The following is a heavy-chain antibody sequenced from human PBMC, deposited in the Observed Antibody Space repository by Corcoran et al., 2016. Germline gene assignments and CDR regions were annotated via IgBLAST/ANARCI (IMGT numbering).Heavy chain of an antibody. V-gene: IGHV4-59*01. CDR1: GGSINTYY. CDR2: IYYSGST. J-gene: IGHJ4*02. Sequence: QVQLQESGPGLVKPSETLSLTCTVSGGSINTYYWSWIRQPPGKGLEWIGYIYYSGSTYYNPSLKSRVTISLDTSKNQFSLKLSSLIAADTAFYYCASGGSRGFDYWGQGTLVTVSS. CDR3: ASGGSRGFDY. D-gene: IGHD2-15*01.